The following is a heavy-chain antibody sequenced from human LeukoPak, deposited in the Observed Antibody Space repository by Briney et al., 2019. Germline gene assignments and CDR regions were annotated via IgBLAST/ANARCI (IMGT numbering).Heavy chain of an antibody. J-gene: IGHJ4*02. D-gene: IGHD6-13*01. CDR3: ARVPTGAIGYSDY. CDR2: MNPNSGNT. CDR1: GGTFSSYA. Sequence: GASVKVSCKASGGTFSSYAISWVRQATGQGLEWMGWMNPNSGNTGYAQKFQGRVTITRNTSISTAYMELGSLRSEDTAVYYCARVPTGAIGYSDYWGQGTLVTVSS. V-gene: IGHV1-8*03.